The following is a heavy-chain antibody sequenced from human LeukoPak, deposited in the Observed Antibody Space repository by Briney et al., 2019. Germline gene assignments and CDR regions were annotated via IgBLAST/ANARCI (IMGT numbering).Heavy chain of an antibody. CDR2: ISYDGSNT. J-gene: IGHJ5*02. Sequence: GGSLRLSCAASGFTFSSYGMHWVRQAPGKGLVWVAVISYDGSNTYYADSVKGRFTISRDNSKDTLNLQMNSLRAEDTAVYYCAKDLWQWLAPPYNWFDPWGQGTLVTVSS. V-gene: IGHV3-30*18. CDR3: AKDLWQWLAPPYNWFDP. D-gene: IGHD6-19*01. CDR1: GFTFSSYG.